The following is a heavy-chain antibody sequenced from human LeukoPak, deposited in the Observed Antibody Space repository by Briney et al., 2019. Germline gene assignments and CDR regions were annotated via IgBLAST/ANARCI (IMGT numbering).Heavy chain of an antibody. CDR3: AKGLRSSNFYYGMAV. J-gene: IGHJ6*02. D-gene: IGHD6-13*01. V-gene: IGHV3-23*01. CDR2: INDSGGRT. Sequence: GGSLRLSCAASGFTFSTFVMSWVRQAPGKGLEWVSGINDSGGRTHYADSVKGRFAISRDNSKNMLYLQLTSLRVDDTAIYYCAKGLRSSNFYYGMAVWGLGTTVTVSS. CDR1: GFTFSTFV.